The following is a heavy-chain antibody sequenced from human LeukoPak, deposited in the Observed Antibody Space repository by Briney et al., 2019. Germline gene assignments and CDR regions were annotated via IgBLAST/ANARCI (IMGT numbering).Heavy chain of an antibody. CDR2: IYPGDSDT. J-gene: IGHJ5*02. CDR1: GYSFTSYW. Sequence: GESLKISCKGSGYSFTSYWIGWVRQMPGKGLEWMGIIYPGDSDTRYSPSFQGQVTISADKSISTAYLQWSSLKASDTAMYYCVRLGLPAPPVVAATGGFDPWGQGTLVTVSS. CDR3: VRLGLPAPPVVAATGGFDP. D-gene: IGHD2-15*01. V-gene: IGHV5-51*01.